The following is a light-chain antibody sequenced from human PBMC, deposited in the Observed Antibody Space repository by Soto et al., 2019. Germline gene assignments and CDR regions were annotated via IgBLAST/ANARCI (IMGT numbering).Light chain of an antibody. CDR3: SSYTSSSSGV. CDR2: EVR. V-gene: IGLV2-14*01. CDR1: SSDVGGFNC. Sequence: QSVLTQPASVSGSPGQSITISCTGTSSDVGGFNCVSWYQQHPGKTPKLLIYEVRNRPSGVSNRFSGSKSGNTASLTISGLQAEDEADYYCSSYTSSSSGVFGTGTKVTVL. J-gene: IGLJ1*01.